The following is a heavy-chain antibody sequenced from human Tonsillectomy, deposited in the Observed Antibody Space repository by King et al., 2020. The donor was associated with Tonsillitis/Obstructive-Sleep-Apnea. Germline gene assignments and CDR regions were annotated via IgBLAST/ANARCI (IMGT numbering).Heavy chain of an antibody. CDR1: GFTFSSYA. J-gene: IGHJ4*02. V-gene: IGHV3-23*04. Sequence: VQLVESGGGLVQPGGSLRLSCAASGFTFSSYAMSWVRQAPGKGLEWVSAISGSGGSTYYADSVKGRFTISRDNSKNKMYLQMNSLRAEDTAVYYCAKNGGSYRYEAGFDYWGQGTLVTVSS. D-gene: IGHD3-16*02. CDR2: ISGSGGST. CDR3: AKNGGSYRYEAGFDY.